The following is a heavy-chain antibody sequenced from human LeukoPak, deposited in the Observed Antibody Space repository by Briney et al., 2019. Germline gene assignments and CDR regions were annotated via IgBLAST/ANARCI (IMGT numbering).Heavy chain of an antibody. CDR3: ARDPGYCSSTSCYRGLYNWFDP. Sequence: ASVKVSCKASGGTFSSYAISWVRQAPGQGLEWMGGIIPIFGTANYAQKFQGRVTITTDESTSTAYMELSSLRSEDTAVYYCARDPGYCSSTSCYRGLYNWFDPWGQGTLVTVSS. D-gene: IGHD2-2*02. CDR2: IIPIFGTA. V-gene: IGHV1-69*05. CDR1: GGTFSSYA. J-gene: IGHJ5*02.